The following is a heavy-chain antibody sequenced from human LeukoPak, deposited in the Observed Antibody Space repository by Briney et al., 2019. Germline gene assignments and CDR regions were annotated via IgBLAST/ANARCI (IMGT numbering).Heavy chain of an antibody. CDR1: GFTFSSYA. CDR2: ISYDGSNK. Sequence: PGRSLRLSCAASGFTFSSYAMHWVRQAPGKGLEWMAVISYDGSNKYYADSVKGRFTISRDNSKNTLYLQMNSLRAEDTAVYYCARAGIVVVPAAMGTVAFDIWGQGTMVTVSS. V-gene: IGHV3-30-3*01. J-gene: IGHJ3*02. D-gene: IGHD2-2*01. CDR3: ARAGIVVVPAAMGTVAFDI.